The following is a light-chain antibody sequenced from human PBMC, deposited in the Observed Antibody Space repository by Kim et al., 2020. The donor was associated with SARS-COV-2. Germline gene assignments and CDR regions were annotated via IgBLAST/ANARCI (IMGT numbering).Light chain of an antibody. Sequence: TQSPATLSASVGDRVTIACRASQSISTYLNWYQQKPGKAPNLLIYAASSLQSGVPSRFSGSGSGTDFTLTISSLQPEDFATYYCQQSHTAPLLSFGGGTKVDIK. V-gene: IGKV1-39*01. J-gene: IGKJ4*01. CDR1: QSISTY. CDR3: QQSHTAPLLS. CDR2: AAS.